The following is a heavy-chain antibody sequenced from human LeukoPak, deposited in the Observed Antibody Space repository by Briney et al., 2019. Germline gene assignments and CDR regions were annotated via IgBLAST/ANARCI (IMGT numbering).Heavy chain of an antibody. V-gene: IGHV3-11*04. CDR1: GFTFSDYY. CDR2: TSRSGNII. Sequence: GGSLRLSCAASGFTFSDYYMSWIRQAPGKGLEWISYTSRSGNIIYYTDSVKGRFTISRDNAKNSLYLQMNSLRAEDTAVYYCARGASIDYYDSSAYPGDAFDIWGQGTMVTVSS. J-gene: IGHJ3*02. CDR3: ARGASIDYYDSSAYPGDAFDI. D-gene: IGHD3-22*01.